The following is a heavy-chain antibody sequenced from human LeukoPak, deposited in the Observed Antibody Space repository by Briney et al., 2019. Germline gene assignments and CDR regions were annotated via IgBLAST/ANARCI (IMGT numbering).Heavy chain of an antibody. J-gene: IGHJ4*02. D-gene: IGHD2-15*01. V-gene: IGHV3-21*01. Sequence: GGSLRLSCGASGFTFSTYRMNWGGQAPGKGVEGVASISSRSSYIYYADSLKGGFTISRDNAKNPLYLQMNTLRAEDTAVYYCARDGGCTGGSCYRRFDYWGQGTLVTVSS. CDR3: ARDGGCTGGSCYRRFDY. CDR2: ISSRSSYI. CDR1: GFTFSTYR.